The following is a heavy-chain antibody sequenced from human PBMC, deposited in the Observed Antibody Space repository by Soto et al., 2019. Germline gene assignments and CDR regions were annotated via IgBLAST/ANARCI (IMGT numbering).Heavy chain of an antibody. CDR3: ARDGLLDASDI. J-gene: IGHJ3*02. D-gene: IGHD2-15*01. CDR1: GFTFTDYY. V-gene: IGHV3-11*01. CDR2: ISSSGSTI. Sequence: GGSLRLSCAASGFTFTDYYMSWIRQAPGKGLEWVSYISSSGSTIYYADSVKGRFTISRDNAKNSLYLQMNSLRAEDTAVYYFARDGLLDASDIWGQGTMVTVSS.